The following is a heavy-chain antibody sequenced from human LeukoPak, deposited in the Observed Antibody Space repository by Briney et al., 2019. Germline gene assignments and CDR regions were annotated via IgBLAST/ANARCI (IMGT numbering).Heavy chain of an antibody. CDR1: GFTFSSYS. Sequence: PGGSLRLSCAASGFTFSSYSMNWVRQAPGKGLEWVSSISSSSSYIYYADSVKGRFTISRDNAKNSLYLQMNSLRAEDTAVYYCARVGSPPNYYDSSGYSGYYYYYMDVWGKGTTVTISS. J-gene: IGHJ6*03. CDR2: ISSSSSYI. V-gene: IGHV3-21*01. CDR3: ARVGSPPNYYDSSGYSGYYYYYMDV. D-gene: IGHD3-22*01.